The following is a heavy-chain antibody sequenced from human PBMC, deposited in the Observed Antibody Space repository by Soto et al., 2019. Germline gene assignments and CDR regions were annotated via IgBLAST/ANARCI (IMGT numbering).Heavy chain of an antibody. V-gene: IGHV3-9*01. CDR2: ISWNSGSI. J-gene: IGHJ6*02. Sequence: PGGSLRLSCAASGFTFDDYAMHWVRQAPGKGLEWVSGISWNSGSIGYADSVKGRSTISRDNAKNSLYLQMNSLRAEDTALYYCAKDIGETYGMDVWGQGTTVTVSS. CDR1: GFTFDDYA. CDR3: AKDIGETYGMDV. D-gene: IGHD3-10*01.